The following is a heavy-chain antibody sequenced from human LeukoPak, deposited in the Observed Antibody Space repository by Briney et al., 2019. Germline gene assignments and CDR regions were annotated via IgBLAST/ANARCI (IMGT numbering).Heavy chain of an antibody. V-gene: IGHV1-46*01. CDR2: INPSGDGT. CDR3: ARRYCSNISCQLGFDY. Sequence: PSVRLSCKASGYTFISYYIHWVRRAPRQGLEWMGIINPSGDGTIYAQKFQGRVTMTTDTSTSTVYMELSSLKSEDTAVYYCARRYCSNISCQLGFDYWGQAALATDSP. D-gene: IGHD2-2*01. J-gene: IGHJ4*02. CDR1: GYTFISYY.